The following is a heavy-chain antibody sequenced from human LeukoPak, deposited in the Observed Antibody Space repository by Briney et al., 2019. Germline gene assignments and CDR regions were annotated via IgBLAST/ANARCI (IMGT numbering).Heavy chain of an antibody. CDR1: GSTFSSYW. CDR3: ARRGRIFGVVIIGYFDY. V-gene: IGHV3-7*05. J-gene: IGHJ4*02. CDR2: IEQEGSEK. D-gene: IGHD3-3*01. Sequence: GGSLRPSCAASGSTFSSYWMSWVRQAPGKGLEWVANIEQEGSEKNYVDSVKGRFTISRDNAKNSLYLQMNSLRAEDTAVYYCARRGRIFGVVIIGYFDYWGQGTLVTVSS.